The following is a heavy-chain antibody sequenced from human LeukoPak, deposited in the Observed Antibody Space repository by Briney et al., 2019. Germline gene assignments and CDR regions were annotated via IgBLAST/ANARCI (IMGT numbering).Heavy chain of an antibody. CDR3: ARTTVTTYFDY. V-gene: IGHV1-2*02. CDR2: INPNSGGT. D-gene: IGHD4-4*01. J-gene: IGHJ4*02. Sequence: GASVKVSCKASGYTFTGHYMHWVRQAPGQGLEWMGWINPNSGGTNYARKFQGRVTMTRDTSISTAYMELSRLRSDDTAVYYCARTTVTTYFDYWGQGTLVTVSS. CDR1: GYTFTGHY.